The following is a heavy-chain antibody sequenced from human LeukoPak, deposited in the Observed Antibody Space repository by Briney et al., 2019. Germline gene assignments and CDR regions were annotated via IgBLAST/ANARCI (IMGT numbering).Heavy chain of an antibody. Sequence: SETLSLTCAVSGDSFSTYYWSWIRQPAGKELEWIGRIYTSGSTNYNPSLKSRVTMSIDTSKKQFSLKLSSVTAADTAVYYCARALGYDSSGYHYWGQGTLVTVSS. CDR2: IYTSGST. D-gene: IGHD3-22*01. CDR1: GDSFSTYY. CDR3: ARALGYDSSGYHY. V-gene: IGHV4-4*07. J-gene: IGHJ4*02.